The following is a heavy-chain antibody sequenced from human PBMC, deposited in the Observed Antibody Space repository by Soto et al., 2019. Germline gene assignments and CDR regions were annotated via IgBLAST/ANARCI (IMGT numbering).Heavy chain of an antibody. D-gene: IGHD2-2*02. J-gene: IGHJ5*02. CDR2: IYYSGST. CDR3: ARFYCSSTSCYTMGDLRFDP. Sequence: PSETLYLSCTVSGGCICSYDWGGIRQPPGKGLEWIGYIYYSGSTNYNPSLKSRVTISVDTSKNQFSLKLSSVTAADTAVYYCARFYCSSTSCYTMGDLRFDPWGQGTLVTVSS. CDR1: GGCICSYD. V-gene: IGHV4-59*01.